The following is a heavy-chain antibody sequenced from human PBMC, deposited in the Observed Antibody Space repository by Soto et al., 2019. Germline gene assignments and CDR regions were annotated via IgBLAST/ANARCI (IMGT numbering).Heavy chain of an antibody. CDR2: ISWNSARI. J-gene: IGHJ4*02. D-gene: IGHD3-22*01. CDR1: GFTFDDYA. V-gene: IGHV3-9*01. CDR3: VKDARSRMIVVVVTD. Sequence: VQLVESGGGLVQPGRSLRLSCAASGFTFDDYAMHWVRQVPGKGLEWVSGISWNSARIAYADSVKGRFTISRDNAKNSLYLQMNNLRAEDTALYYCVKDARSRMIVVVVTDWGLGTLVTVSS.